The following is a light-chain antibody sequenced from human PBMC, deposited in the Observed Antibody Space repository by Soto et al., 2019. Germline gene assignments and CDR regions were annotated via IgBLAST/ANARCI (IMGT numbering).Light chain of an antibody. J-gene: IGKJ3*01. Sequence: EIVMTQSPATLSVSPGERATLSCRASQSVSSNLAWYQQKPGQAPRLLIYGASTRATGIPARFSGSGSGTEFTLTISSLQSEDIATYYCQQYDNLPTFTFGPGTKVDIK. CDR1: QSVSSN. V-gene: IGKV3-15*01. CDR3: QQYDNLPTFT. CDR2: GAS.